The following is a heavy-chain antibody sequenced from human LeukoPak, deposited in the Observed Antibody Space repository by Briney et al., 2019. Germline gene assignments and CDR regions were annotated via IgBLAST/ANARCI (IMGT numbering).Heavy chain of an antibody. D-gene: IGHD3-22*01. CDR3: ARGPDSSGYYPFDY. Sequence: SETLSLTRIVSGDSITYYYWSWIRQPPGKGLEWIGYIYYSGSTNYNPSLKSRVTISVDTSKNQFSLKLSSVTAADTAVYYCARGPDSSGYYPFDYWGQGTLVTVSS. CDR2: IYYSGST. J-gene: IGHJ4*02. CDR1: GDSITYYY. V-gene: IGHV4-59*01.